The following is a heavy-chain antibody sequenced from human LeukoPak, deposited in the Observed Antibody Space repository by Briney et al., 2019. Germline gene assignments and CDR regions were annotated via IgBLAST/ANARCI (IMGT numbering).Heavy chain of an antibody. CDR1: GGSISSSSYY. CDR3: ARALGNSRKDDY. CDR2: INHSGST. Sequence: SETLSLTCTVSGGSISSSSYYWGWIRQPPGKGLEWIGEINHSGSTNYNPSLKSRVTISVDTSKNQFSLKLSSVTAADTAVYYCARALGNSRKDDYWGQGTLVTVSS. D-gene: IGHD1/OR15-1a*01. J-gene: IGHJ4*02. V-gene: IGHV4-39*07.